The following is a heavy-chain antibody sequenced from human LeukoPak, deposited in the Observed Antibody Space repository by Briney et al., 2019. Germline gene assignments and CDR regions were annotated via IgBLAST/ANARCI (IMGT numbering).Heavy chain of an antibody. CDR1: GGSISSYY. V-gene: IGHV4-59*01. D-gene: IGHD2-2*01. CDR3: ARGGDIVVVAAAIDYYYYYYMDV. CDR2: ISYSGRT. J-gene: IGHJ6*03. Sequence: PSETLSLTCTVSGGSISSYYWSWIRQPPGKGLEWIGYISYSGRTNYNPSLKSRVTISVDTSKNQFSLKLRSVTAADTAVYYCARGGDIVVVAAAIDYYYYYYMDVWGKGPRSPSP.